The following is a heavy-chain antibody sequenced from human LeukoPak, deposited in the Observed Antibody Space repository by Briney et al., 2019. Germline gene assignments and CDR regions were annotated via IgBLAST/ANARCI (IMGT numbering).Heavy chain of an antibody. CDR1: GFTFSSYA. CDR3: AGDSLRSGSTTYDSSPIDY. CDR2: ISYEGSHR. V-gene: IGHV3-30-3*01. J-gene: IGHJ4*02. D-gene: IGHD3-22*01. Sequence: PGRSMRLSCVAAGFTFSSYAMHWVRQAPGKGLEWVAVISYEGSHRYYGDSVKSRFTISRDNSKNTLYLQMNSLRDEDTAGYYCAGDSLRSGSTTYDSSPIDYWGQGTLVTVSS.